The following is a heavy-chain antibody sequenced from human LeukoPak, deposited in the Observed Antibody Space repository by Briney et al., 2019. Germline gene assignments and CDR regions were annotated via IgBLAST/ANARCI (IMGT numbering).Heavy chain of an antibody. Sequence: GGSLRLSCAASGFTFSDYYMSWIRQAPGKGLEWVSYISTSGSTIYYADSVKGRFTISRDNPKNSLYLQMNSLRAEDTAVYYCARDTRGYSYGDALDIWGQGTTVTVSS. CDR3: ARDTRGYSYGDALDI. D-gene: IGHD5-18*01. J-gene: IGHJ3*02. CDR1: GFTFSDYY. CDR2: ISTSGSTI. V-gene: IGHV3-11*04.